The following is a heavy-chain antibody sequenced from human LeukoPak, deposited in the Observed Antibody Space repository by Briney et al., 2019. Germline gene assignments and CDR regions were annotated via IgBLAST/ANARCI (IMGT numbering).Heavy chain of an antibody. CDR3: ARGEPGGWFDP. CDR2: IWYDGSNK. J-gene: IGHJ5*02. V-gene: IGHV3-33*01. CDR1: GFTFSSYG. Sequence: GGSLRLSCAASGFTFSSYGMHWVRQAPGKGLEWVAVIWYDGSNKYYADSVKGRFTISRDNSKNTLYLQMNSLRAEDTAVYYCARGEPGGWFDPWGQGTLVTVSS. D-gene: IGHD3-16*01.